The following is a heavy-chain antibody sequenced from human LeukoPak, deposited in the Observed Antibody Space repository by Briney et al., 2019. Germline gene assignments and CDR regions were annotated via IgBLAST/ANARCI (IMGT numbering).Heavy chain of an antibody. CDR3: ARGYYYDSGDCGY. D-gene: IGHD3-22*01. J-gene: IGHJ4*02. CDR1: GGTFSSYA. Sequence: SVKVSCKASGGTFSSYAISWVRQAPGQGLEWMGRIIPILGIANYAQKFQGRVTITADKSTSTAYMELSSLRSEDTAVYYCARGYYYDSGDCGYWGQGTLVTVSS. CDR2: IIPILGIA. V-gene: IGHV1-69*04.